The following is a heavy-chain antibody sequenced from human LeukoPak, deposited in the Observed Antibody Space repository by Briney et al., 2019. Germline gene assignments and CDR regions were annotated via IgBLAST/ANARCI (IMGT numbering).Heavy chain of an antibody. CDR2: INSADNVE. J-gene: IGHJ5*02. D-gene: IGHD2-8*01. CDR1: GFSLRSSE. CDR3: ARDTVNGPFVISLDL. V-gene: IGHV3-48*03. Sequence: GGSLRLSCAASGFSLRSSEMNWVRQAPGKGPEWVAHINSADNVEYYTDSVRGRFTMSRDNAKDLLYLQMNSLRDEDTAVYYCARDTVNGPFVISLDLWGQGVLVTVST.